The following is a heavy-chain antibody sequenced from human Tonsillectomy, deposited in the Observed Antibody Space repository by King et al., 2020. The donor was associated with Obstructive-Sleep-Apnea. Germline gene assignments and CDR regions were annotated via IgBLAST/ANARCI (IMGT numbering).Heavy chain of an antibody. CDR1: GGSFSGYY. CDR2: INHSGST. CDR3: ARAHYYDSSGNRVSDAFDI. Sequence: VQLQQWGAGLLKPSETLSLTCAVYGGSFSGYYWSWIRQPPGKGLEWIGEINHSGSTNYNPSLKSRVTISVDTSKNQFSLKPSSVTAADTAVYYCARAHYYDSSGNRVSDAFDIWGQGTMVTVSS. J-gene: IGHJ3*02. V-gene: IGHV4-34*01. D-gene: IGHD3-22*01.